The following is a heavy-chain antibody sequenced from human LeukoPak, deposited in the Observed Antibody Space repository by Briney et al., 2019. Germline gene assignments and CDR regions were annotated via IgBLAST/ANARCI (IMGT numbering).Heavy chain of an antibody. V-gene: IGHV3-15*01. D-gene: IGHD1-1*01. CDR2: IKKKTDGETT. CDR1: GFTFSSAW. CDR3: AAGTGTSDFDY. J-gene: IGHJ4*02. Sequence: GGSLRLSCAASGFTFSSAWMSWVRQAPGKGLERVGRIKKKTDGETTDYAAPVKGRFTISRDDSKNTLYLEMNSLKSDDTAVYYCAAGTGTSDFDYWGQGTLVTVSS.